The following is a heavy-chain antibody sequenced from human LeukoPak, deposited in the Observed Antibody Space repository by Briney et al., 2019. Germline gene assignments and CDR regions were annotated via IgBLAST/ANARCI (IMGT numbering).Heavy chain of an antibody. D-gene: IGHD4-17*01. V-gene: IGHV3-23*01. Sequence: GGSLRLSCAASGFTFSSYAMSWVRQIPGKGLEWVSAISGSDAGTYYADSVKGRFTISRDNSKNTLYLQMNSLRAEDTAVYYCAKWVTTVTTFFDYWGQGTLVTVSS. CDR1: GFTFSSYA. CDR3: AKWVTTVTTFFDY. CDR2: ISGSDAGT. J-gene: IGHJ4*02.